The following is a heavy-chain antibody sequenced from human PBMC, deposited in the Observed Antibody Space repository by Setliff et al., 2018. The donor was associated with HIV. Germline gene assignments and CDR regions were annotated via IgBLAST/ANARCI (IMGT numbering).Heavy chain of an antibody. CDR3: ARQLSNSFDY. Sequence: GASVKVSCKASGCSFTDYFIHWVRQAPGRGLEWMGWISPHSGGTRTTRTFRGRVTMTRDTSINTAYMELSGVRSDDTAVYFCARQLSNSFDYWGQGTLVTVSS. J-gene: IGHJ4*02. CDR2: ISPHSGGT. CDR1: GCSFTDYF. D-gene: IGHD1-1*01. V-gene: IGHV1-2*02.